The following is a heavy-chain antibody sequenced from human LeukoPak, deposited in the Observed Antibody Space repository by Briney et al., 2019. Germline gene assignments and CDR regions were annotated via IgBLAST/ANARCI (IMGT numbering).Heavy chain of an antibody. V-gene: IGHV3-7*01. J-gene: IGHJ4*02. CDR2: IQQDGSEK. D-gene: IGHD2-8*02. CDR1: GFTFSSYW. Sequence: GGSMRLSCAASGFTFSSYWMSWVRQAPGKGVEWVPNIQQDGSEKYYVDSVKGRFTISRDNAKNSLYLQMNSLRAQDTAVYYCARDTGYWRQGTLVTLSS. CDR3: ARDTGY.